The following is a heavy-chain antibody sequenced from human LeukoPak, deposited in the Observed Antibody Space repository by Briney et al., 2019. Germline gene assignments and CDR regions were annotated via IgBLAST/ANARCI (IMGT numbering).Heavy chain of an antibody. V-gene: IGHV4-4*07. Sequence: SETLSLTCTVSGGSISSYYWSWIRQPAGKGLEWIGRIYTSGSTNYNPSLKSRVTMSVDTSKNQFSLKLSSVTAADTAVYYCAREIETGTSENNWFDPWGQGTLVTVSS. D-gene: IGHD1-7*01. CDR3: AREIETGTSENNWFDP. CDR2: IYTSGST. J-gene: IGHJ5*02. CDR1: GGSISSYY.